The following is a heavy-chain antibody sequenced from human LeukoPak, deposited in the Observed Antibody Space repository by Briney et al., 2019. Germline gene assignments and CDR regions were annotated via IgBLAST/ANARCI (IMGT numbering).Heavy chain of an antibody. V-gene: IGHV4-59*01. D-gene: IGHD3-22*01. Sequence: SETLSLTCTVSGGSISSYYWSWIRQPPGKGLEWIGYIYYSGNTNYNPSLKSRVTISVDTSKNQFSLKLSSVTAADAAVYYCARDSSGYYPYNWFDPWGQGTLVTVSS. CDR3: ARDSSGYYPYNWFDP. J-gene: IGHJ5*02. CDR2: IYYSGNT. CDR1: GGSISSYY.